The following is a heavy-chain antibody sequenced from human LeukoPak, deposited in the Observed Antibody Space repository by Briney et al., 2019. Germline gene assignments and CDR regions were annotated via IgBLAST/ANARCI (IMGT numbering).Heavy chain of an antibody. D-gene: IGHD6-13*01. CDR3: ARGGIAVAGFDY. CDR1: GYTFTSYY. Sequence: ASVKVSCKASGYTFTSYYMHWVRQAPGQGLERMGIINPSGGSTSYAQKFQGRVTMTRDMSTGTVYMELSSLRSEDTAVYYCARGGIAVAGFDYWGQGTLVTVSS. V-gene: IGHV1-46*01. CDR2: INPSGGST. J-gene: IGHJ4*02.